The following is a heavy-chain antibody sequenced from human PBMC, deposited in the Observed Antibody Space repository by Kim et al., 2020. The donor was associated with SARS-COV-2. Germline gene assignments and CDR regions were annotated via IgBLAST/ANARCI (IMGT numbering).Heavy chain of an antibody. CDR2: ISTDGSIT. CDR3: VRAPTGNLYFYGMDV. CDR1: GFTFSTHW. J-gene: IGHJ6*01. Sequence: GGSLRLSCAASGFTFSTHWMHWVRRAPGKGLVWVSRISTDGSITDYADSVKGRFTISRDNAKNTLNLQMNSLRVEDTAVYYCVRAPTGNLYFYGMDVWG. V-gene: IGHV3-74*01. D-gene: IGHD1-1*01.